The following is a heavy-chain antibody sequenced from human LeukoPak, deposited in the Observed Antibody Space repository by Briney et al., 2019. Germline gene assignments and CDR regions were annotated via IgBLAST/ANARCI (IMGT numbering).Heavy chain of an antibody. J-gene: IGHJ4*02. CDR1: GFTFSSYG. D-gene: IGHD3-3*01. Sequence: PGGTLRLSCAASGFTFSSYGMSWVRQAPGKGLEWVSAMSGDGATTYYADSVKGRFTISRDNSKNTLYLQMNSLRAEDTAVYYCAKDNHEYYDFWSFDYWGQGTLVTVSS. CDR2: MSGDGATT. CDR3: AKDNHEYYDFWSFDY. V-gene: IGHV3-23*01.